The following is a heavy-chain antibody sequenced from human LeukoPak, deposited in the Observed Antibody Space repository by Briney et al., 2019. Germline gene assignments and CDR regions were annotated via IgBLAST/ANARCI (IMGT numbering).Heavy chain of an antibody. CDR1: GFTFSSYG. V-gene: IGHV3-30*02. J-gene: IGHJ4*02. CDR3: ANSLYCSSTSCYGEYLDY. Sequence: GGSLRLSCAASGFTFSSYGMHWVRQAPGKGLEWVAFIRYDGSNKYYADSVKGRFTISRDNSKNTLYLQMNSLRAEDTAVYYCANSLYCSSTSCYGEYLDYWGQGTLVTVSS. D-gene: IGHD2-2*01. CDR2: IRYDGSNK.